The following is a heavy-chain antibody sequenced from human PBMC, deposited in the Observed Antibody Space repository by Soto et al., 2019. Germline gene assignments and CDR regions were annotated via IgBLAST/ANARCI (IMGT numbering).Heavy chain of an antibody. CDR2: IHHSGST. CDR1: GDSISSANW. J-gene: IGHJ5*02. V-gene: IGHV4-4*02. Sequence: SETLSLTCAVYGDSISSANWWNWVRQATGKGLEWIGEIHHSGSTNYNPSLKSRVTISVDKSKNQVSLKVNSVTAADTAVYYCARARQYCSSSSCYLDPWGQGTLVTVSS. D-gene: IGHD2-2*01. CDR3: ARARQYCSSSSCYLDP.